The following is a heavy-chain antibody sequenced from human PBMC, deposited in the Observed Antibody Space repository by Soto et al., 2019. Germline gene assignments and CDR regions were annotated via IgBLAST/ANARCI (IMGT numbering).Heavy chain of an antibody. J-gene: IGHJ4*02. D-gene: IGHD6-13*01. CDR1: GFSFSSYG. V-gene: IGHV3-30*03. Sequence: PGGSLRLSCVASGFSFSSYGMNWVRQAPGKGLEWVAFIAYDGTNQYYGDSVRGRFTISRDNSKNTLFLQMNSLSTEDTAVYYCAPLSLDSSTWYYFDHWGQGTLVTVSS. CDR3: APLSLDSSTWYYFDH. CDR2: IAYDGTNQ.